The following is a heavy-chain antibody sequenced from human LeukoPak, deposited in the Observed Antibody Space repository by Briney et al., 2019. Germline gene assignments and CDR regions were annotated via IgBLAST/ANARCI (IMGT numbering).Heavy chain of an antibody. Sequence: PSEPLSLTCTVSGGSISSGGYYWRWIRQHPGKGLEWFGHIYYSGTSFYNPSLTSRVTISVDTSKNQFSLKLTSVNDADTAVYYCARIERSSYSLGFDYWGQGTLVTVSS. CDR1: GGSISSGGYY. V-gene: IGHV4-31*03. D-gene: IGHD6-6*01. CDR2: IYYSGTS. J-gene: IGHJ4*02. CDR3: ARIERSSYSLGFDY.